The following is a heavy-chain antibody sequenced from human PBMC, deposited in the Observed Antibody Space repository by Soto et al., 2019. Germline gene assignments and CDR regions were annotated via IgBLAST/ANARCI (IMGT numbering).Heavy chain of an antibody. Sequence: QSGGSLRLSCAASGFTFSNSWMHWVRQAPGKGLVWVSRINSDGTTINSADFVKGRFTISRDNAKNTLYLQRDSLRAEDTAVYDCTRDWNYRFDYWGQGTLVTVSS. CDR3: TRDWNYRFDY. V-gene: IGHV3-74*01. J-gene: IGHJ4*02. CDR2: INSDGTTI. D-gene: IGHD1-7*01. CDR1: GFTFSNSW.